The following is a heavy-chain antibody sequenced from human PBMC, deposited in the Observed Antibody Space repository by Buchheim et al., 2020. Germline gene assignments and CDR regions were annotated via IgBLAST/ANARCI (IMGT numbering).Heavy chain of an antibody. CDR1: GASITSGDYF. J-gene: IGHJ2*01. CDR2: IYYSGST. V-gene: IGHV4-30-4*01. Sequence: QVQLQESGPGLVKPSQTLSLTCTVSGASITSGDYFWSWIRQPPGKGLEWIGHIYYSGSTYYNPSLKSRVTISVDASKNQMSLKLTSVTAADTAVYYCARGSDYEGWYFDLWGRGTL. CDR3: ARGSDYEGWYFDL. D-gene: IGHD5-12*01.